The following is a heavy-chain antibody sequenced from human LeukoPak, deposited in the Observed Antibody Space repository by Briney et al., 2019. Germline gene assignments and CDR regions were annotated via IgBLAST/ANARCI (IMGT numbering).Heavy chain of an antibody. CDR2: IYHSGST. D-gene: IGHD3-22*01. J-gene: IGHJ4*02. Sequence: PSETLSLTCAVSGGSISSSNWWSWVRQPPGKGLEWIGEIYHSGSTNYNPSLKSRVTISVDKSKNQFSLKLSSVTAADTAVYYCARDTEYDSSGYYLDYWGQGTLVTVSS. CDR3: ARDTEYDSSGYYLDY. V-gene: IGHV4-4*02. CDR1: GGSISSSNW.